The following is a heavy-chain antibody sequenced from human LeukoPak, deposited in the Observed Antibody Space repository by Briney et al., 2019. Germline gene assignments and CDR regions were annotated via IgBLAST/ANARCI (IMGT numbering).Heavy chain of an antibody. V-gene: IGHV3-21*06. Sequence: GGSLRLSCEASGFTFTSYSMNWVRQAPGKGLEWVSSIDSSSSYIYYADSVKGRFTISRDNAKNSLYLQINSLRAEDTAVYYCARASGSYSGLDYWGQGTLVTVSS. J-gene: IGHJ4*02. CDR3: ARASGSYSGLDY. CDR2: IDSSSSYI. D-gene: IGHD1-26*01. CDR1: GFTFTSYS.